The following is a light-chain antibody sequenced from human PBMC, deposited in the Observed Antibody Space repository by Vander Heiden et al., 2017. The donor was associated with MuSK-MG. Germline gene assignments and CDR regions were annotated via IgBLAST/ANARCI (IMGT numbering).Light chain of an antibody. CDR1: QSVRTNY. CDR2: GAF. CDR3: QQYGASPRT. Sequence: IVLTQSPGTLSLSPGERATLSCRASQSVRTNYLAWYLQKPGQAPRLLIYGAFHRASGIPDRFSGSGSGTDFTLTITRLEPDDFAVYYCQQYGASPRTFGQGTKVEVK. V-gene: IGKV3-20*01. J-gene: IGKJ1*01.